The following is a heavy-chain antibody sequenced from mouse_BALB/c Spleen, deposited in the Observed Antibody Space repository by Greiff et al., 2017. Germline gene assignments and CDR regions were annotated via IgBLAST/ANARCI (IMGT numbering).Heavy chain of an antibody. CDR2: ISYDGSN. V-gene: IGHV3-6*02. Sequence: EVQLQQSGPGLVKPSQSLSLTCSVTGYSITSGYYWNWIRQFPGNKLEWMGYISYDGSNNYNPSLKNRISITRDTSKNQFFLKLNSVTTEDTATYYCARGVGPFADWGQGTLVTVSA. CDR1: GYSITSGYY. CDR3: ARGVGPFAD. D-gene: IGHD1-3*01. J-gene: IGHJ3*01.